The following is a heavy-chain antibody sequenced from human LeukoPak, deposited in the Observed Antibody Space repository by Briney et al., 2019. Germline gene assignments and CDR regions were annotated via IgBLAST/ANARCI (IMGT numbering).Heavy chain of an antibody. J-gene: IGHJ4*02. CDR3: VKDFCRGGNCPFPFFDS. CDR1: GFTFSSYW. CDR2: INSDGSST. V-gene: IGHV3-74*01. D-gene: IGHD3-3*01. Sequence: PGGSLRLSCAASGFTFSSYWMHWVRQAPGKGLVWVSRINSDGSSTSYADSVRGRFTISRDDSTNTLFLEMNNLRADDTGTYYCVKDFCRGGNCPFPFFDSWGQGTVVTVSS.